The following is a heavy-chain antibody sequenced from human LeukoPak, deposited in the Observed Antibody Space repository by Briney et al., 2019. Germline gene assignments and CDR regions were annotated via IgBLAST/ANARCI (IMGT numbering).Heavy chain of an antibody. J-gene: IGHJ4*02. CDR2: IYTSGST. D-gene: IGHD3-10*01. CDR1: GGSISSYY. CDR3: ARMVRGVIRGIYFDY. Sequence: SETLSLTCTVSGGSISSYYWSWIRQPPGKGLEWIGYIYTSGSTNYNPSLKSRVTISVDTSKNQFSLKLSSMTAADTAVYYCARMVRGVIRGIYFDYWGQGTLVTVSS. V-gene: IGHV4-4*09.